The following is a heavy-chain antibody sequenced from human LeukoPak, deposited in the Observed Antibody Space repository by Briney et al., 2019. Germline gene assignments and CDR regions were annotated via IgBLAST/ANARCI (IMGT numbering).Heavy chain of an antibody. CDR3: AIGLRYFDWSMRNDAFDI. CDR2: ISGRGGST. V-gene: IGHV3-23*01. D-gene: IGHD3-9*01. J-gene: IGHJ3*02. CDR1: GFTFSSYA. Sequence: GGSLTLSCAASGFTFSSYAMSWVRQAPGEGLEWVSAISGRGGSTYYADSVEGRFTISRDNSKTTLYLQMNRLRAEDTAVYYCAIGLRYFDWSMRNDAFDIWGQGTMVTVSS.